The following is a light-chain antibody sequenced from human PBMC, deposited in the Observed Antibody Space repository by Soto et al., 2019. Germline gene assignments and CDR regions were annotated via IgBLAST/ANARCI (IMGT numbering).Light chain of an antibody. V-gene: IGKV1-5*03. CDR2: DAS. CDR3: QHYSTYLFT. CDR1: QSISNW. J-gene: IGKJ4*01. Sequence: DIQMTQSPSTLSASVGDRVTITCRASQSISNWLAWYQQKPGQAPKVLLYDASVLENGVSSRFSGSGCGTEFTLTISYLQHDDSATYFCQHYSTYLFTFGGGTKVEIK.